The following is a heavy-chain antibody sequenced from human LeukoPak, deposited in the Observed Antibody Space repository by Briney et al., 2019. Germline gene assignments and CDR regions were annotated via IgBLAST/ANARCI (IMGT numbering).Heavy chain of an antibody. Sequence: PGGSLRLSCRASGFTVRRYYMLWVRPAPGKGLEWVSLIFSNGDTHYADSVKGRFTISRDTSKNTVSLQMNSLRVEDTAMYYCTRDQMNYWGQGTLVTVSS. CDR3: TRDQMNY. CDR1: GFTVRRYY. J-gene: IGHJ4*02. V-gene: IGHV3-53*01. D-gene: IGHD5-24*01. CDR2: IFSNGDT.